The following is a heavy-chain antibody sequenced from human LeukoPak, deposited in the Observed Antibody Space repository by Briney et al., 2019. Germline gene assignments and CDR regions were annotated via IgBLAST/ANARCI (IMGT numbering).Heavy chain of an antibody. CDR1: GFTFSSYG. J-gene: IGHJ5*02. V-gene: IGHV3-30*18. CDR3: AKDRHDYGDYIQPPFDP. Sequence: GGSLRLSCAASGFTFSSYGMHWVRQAPGKGLEWVAVISYDGSNKYYADSVKGRFTISRDNSKNTLYLQTNSLRAEDTAVYYCAKDRHDYGDYIQPPFDPWGQGTLVTVSS. CDR2: ISYDGSNK. D-gene: IGHD4-17*01.